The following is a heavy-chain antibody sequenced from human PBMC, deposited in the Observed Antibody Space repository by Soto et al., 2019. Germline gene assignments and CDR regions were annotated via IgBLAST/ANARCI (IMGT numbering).Heavy chain of an antibody. Sequence: QLQLQESSPRLLKPSETLSLTCSVSDGSINRRSYYWGWIRQSPGKGLEWIGSVYYSGTTYYNPSLKSRVTISVDTSKTHFSLKLTSVAVADTAIYYCTRHKSSDYVQGYFQYWSQGTLVTVSS. D-gene: IGHD4-17*01. CDR1: DGSINRRSYY. CDR2: VYYSGTT. J-gene: IGHJ1*01. CDR3: TRHKSSDYVQGYFQY. V-gene: IGHV4-39*01.